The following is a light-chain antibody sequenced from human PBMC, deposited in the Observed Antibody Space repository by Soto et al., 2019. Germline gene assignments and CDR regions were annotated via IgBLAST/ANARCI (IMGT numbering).Light chain of an antibody. CDR1: QAISKY. V-gene: IGKV1-33*01. J-gene: IGKJ3*01. Sequence: DIQMTQSPSSLSASVGDRVTITCQASQAISKYLNWYQQKPGKAPKLLIYDASNLETGVPSRFSGSGSGTAFTFTISSLQPEDVATYYCQQYDSLPPLFTFGPGTKVAIK. CDR3: QQYDSLPPLFT. CDR2: DAS.